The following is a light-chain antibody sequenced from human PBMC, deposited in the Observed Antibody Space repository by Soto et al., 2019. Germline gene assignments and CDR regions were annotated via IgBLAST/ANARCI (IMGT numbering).Light chain of an antibody. CDR2: DAS. J-gene: IGKJ5*01. V-gene: IGKV1-5*01. CDR3: HSMA. CDR1: QTISSW. Sequence: EIKMTQTPSTLSASVGDEVTITCRASQTISSWLAWYEQKPGRGHKLLIYDASTLESGVASRFSGSGSETEFSLQSGDLAVDDFAQYYSHSMAFGQRTRLEVK.